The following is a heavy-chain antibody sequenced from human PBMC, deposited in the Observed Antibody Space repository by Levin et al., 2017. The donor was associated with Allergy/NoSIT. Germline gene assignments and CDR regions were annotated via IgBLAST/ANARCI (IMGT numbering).Heavy chain of an antibody. CDR3: AKDAGPELYSSGWPIDY. J-gene: IGHJ4*02. D-gene: IGHD6-19*01. Sequence: GESLKISCAASGFTFSSYAMSWVRQAPGKGLEWVSAISGSGGSTYYADSVKGRFTISRDNSKNTLYLQMNSLRAEDTAVYYCAKDAGPELYSSGWPIDYWGQGTLVTVSS. CDR2: ISGSGGST. CDR1: GFTFSSYA. V-gene: IGHV3-23*01.